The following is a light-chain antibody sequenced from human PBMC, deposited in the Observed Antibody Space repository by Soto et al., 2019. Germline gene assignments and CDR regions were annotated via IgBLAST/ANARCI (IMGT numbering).Light chain of an antibody. CDR2: YDS. J-gene: IGLJ2*01. V-gene: IGLV3-21*04. CDR1: NIGSKT. CDR3: HVWDTTDDHPL. Sequence: SYELTQPPSVSVAPGETARITCGGKNIGSKTVHWYQQKTGQAPVLVIYYDSDRPSGIPERFSGSNSGNTATLTVSRVAAGDEADYYCHVWDTTDDHPLFGGGTKLTV.